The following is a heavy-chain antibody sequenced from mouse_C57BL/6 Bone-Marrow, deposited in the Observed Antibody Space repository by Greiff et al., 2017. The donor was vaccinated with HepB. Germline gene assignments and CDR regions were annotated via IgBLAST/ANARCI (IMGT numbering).Heavy chain of an antibody. Sequence: VQLQQPGAELVKPGASVKLSCKASGYTFTSYWMHWVKQRPGQGLEWIGMIHPNSGSTNYNEKFKSKATLTVDKSSSTAYMRLSSLTSEDSAVYYCTRRGIYDYALYYWGQGTTLTVSS. CDR3: TRRGIYDYALYY. J-gene: IGHJ2*01. CDR1: GYTFTSYW. CDR2: IHPNSGST. V-gene: IGHV1-64*01. D-gene: IGHD2-4*01.